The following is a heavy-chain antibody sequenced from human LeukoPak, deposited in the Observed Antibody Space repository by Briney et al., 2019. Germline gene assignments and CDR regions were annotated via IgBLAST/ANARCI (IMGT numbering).Heavy chain of an antibody. Sequence: SETLSLTCAVYGGSFSDYYWTWIRQPPGKGLEWIGEINDSGSTNYNPSLKSRVTISVDTSKNQFSLKLSSVTAADTAVYYCARVVATVPHAFDIWGQGTMVTVSS. CDR1: GGSFSDYY. J-gene: IGHJ3*02. CDR3: ARVVATVPHAFDI. V-gene: IGHV4-34*01. D-gene: IGHD4-17*01. CDR2: INDSGST.